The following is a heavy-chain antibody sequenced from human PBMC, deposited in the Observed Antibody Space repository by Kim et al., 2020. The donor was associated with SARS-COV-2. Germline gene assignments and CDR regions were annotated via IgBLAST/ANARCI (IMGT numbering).Heavy chain of an antibody. CDR1: GYTFASYD. V-gene: IGHV1-8*01. D-gene: IGHD2-2*01. Sequence: ASVKVSCKASGYTFASYDINWVRQATGQGLEWMGWMNPNSASTGFAQKFQGRVTITRNISINTAYMELSSLRSEDTAVYYCARGRCRSTSCRYYYYGMDVWGQGTTVTVSS. J-gene: IGHJ6*02. CDR2: MNPNSAST. CDR3: ARGRCRSTSCRYYYYGMDV.